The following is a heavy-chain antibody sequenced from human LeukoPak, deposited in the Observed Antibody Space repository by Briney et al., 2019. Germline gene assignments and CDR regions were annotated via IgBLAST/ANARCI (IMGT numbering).Heavy chain of an antibody. J-gene: IGHJ4*02. CDR1: GFTFSSYW. Sequence: PGGALRLSCAASGFTFSSYWVSWGRQAPGKGLEWVANIKQNGSEKYYVDSVKGRFTISRDNAKNSLYLQMNSLRAEDTAVYYCAKAKGPYCSGGSCLAPFDYWGQGTLVTVSS. V-gene: IGHV3-7*01. CDR2: IKQNGSEK. CDR3: AKAKGPYCSGGSCLAPFDY. D-gene: IGHD2-15*01.